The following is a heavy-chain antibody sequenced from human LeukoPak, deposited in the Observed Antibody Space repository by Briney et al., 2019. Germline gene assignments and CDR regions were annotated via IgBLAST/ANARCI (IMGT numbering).Heavy chain of an antibody. Sequence: GGSLRLSCAASGFTFSSYDMHWVRQATGKGLEWVSAIGTAGDTYYPGSVKGRLTISRENAKNSLYLQMNSLRAGDTAVYYCARSWSAYYDSSGYANWYFDLWGRGTLVTVSS. CDR1: GFTFSSYD. V-gene: IGHV3-13*01. J-gene: IGHJ2*01. CDR2: IGTAGDT. D-gene: IGHD3-22*01. CDR3: ARSWSAYYDSSGYANWYFDL.